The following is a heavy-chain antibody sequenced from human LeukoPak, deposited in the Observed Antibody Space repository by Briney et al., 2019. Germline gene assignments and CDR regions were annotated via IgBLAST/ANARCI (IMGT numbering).Heavy chain of an antibody. J-gene: IGHJ4*02. Sequence: GGSLRLSCAASGFTFSSYSMKWVRQAPGKGLEWVSSIGSSSSYIYYADSVKGRFTISRDNAKNSLYLQMNSLRAEDTAVYYCARLGYCSSTSCPNFDYWGQGTLVTVSS. CDR1: GFTFSSYS. D-gene: IGHD2-2*01. CDR2: IGSSSSYI. CDR3: ARLGYCSSTSCPNFDY. V-gene: IGHV3-21*01.